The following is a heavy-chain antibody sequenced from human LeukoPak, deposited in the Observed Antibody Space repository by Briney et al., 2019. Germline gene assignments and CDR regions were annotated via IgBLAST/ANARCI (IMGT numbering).Heavy chain of an antibody. CDR3: ARGRYCSNGACYTDY. CDR2: ISRGSDDK. Sequence: TGGSLRLSCAVSGFTFSDYYMASIRQTPGKGLQRVSYISRGSDDKAYADSVKGRFTISGDNGKNSLYLQMNSLTAEDTAVYYCARGRYCSNGACYTDYWGQGTLVTVSS. D-gene: IGHD2-8*01. CDR1: GFTFSDYY. V-gene: IGHV3-11*05. J-gene: IGHJ4*02.